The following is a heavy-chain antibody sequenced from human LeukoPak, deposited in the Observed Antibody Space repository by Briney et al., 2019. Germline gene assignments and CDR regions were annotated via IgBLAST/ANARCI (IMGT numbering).Heavy chain of an antibody. CDR3: ARDLTTMVQGVIITAHFDY. J-gene: IGHJ4*02. V-gene: IGHV3-7*01. Sequence: PGGSLRLSCAASGFTFSSYWMSWVRQAPGKGLEWVANIKQDGSEKYYVDSVKGRFTISRDNAKNSLYLQMNSLRAEDTAVYYCARDLTTMVQGVIITAHFDYWGQGTLVTVSS. CDR2: IKQDGSEK. D-gene: IGHD3-10*01. CDR1: GFTFSSYW.